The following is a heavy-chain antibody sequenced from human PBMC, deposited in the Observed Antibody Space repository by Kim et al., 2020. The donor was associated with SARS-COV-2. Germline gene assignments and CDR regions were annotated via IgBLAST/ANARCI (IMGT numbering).Heavy chain of an antibody. V-gene: IGHV5-51*01. CDR2: IYPGDSDT. J-gene: IGHJ6*02. Sequence: GESLKISCKGSGYSFTSYWIGWVRQMSGKGLEWMGIIYPGDSDTRYSPSFQGQVTISADKSISTAYLQWSSLKASDTAMYYCARLPLGYCSGGSCSPGGMDVWGQGTTVTVSS. CDR3: ARLPLGYCSGGSCSPGGMDV. CDR1: GYSFTSYW. D-gene: IGHD2-15*01.